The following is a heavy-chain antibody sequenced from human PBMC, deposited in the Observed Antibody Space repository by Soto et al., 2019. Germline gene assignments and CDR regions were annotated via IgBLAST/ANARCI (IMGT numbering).Heavy chain of an antibody. CDR3: ARHTPGTMVRGVIITAGAFDI. CDR2: IYYSGST. J-gene: IGHJ3*02. V-gene: IGHV4-59*08. D-gene: IGHD3-10*01. CDR1: GGSISSYY. Sequence: SETLSLTCTVSGGSISSYYWSWIRQPPGKGLEWIGYIYYSGSTNYNPSLKSRVTISVDTSKNQFSLKLSSVTAADTAVYYCARHTPGTMVRGVIITAGAFDIWGQGTMVTVSS.